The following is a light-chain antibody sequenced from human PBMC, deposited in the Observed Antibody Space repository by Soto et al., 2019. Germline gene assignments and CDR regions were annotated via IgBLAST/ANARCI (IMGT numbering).Light chain of an antibody. Sequence: DIVMTQSPLSLPVTPGEPASISCWAGQSLXXXXXXXXLDWYLQKPGQSPQLLIYLGSNRASGVPDRFSGSGSGTDFTLKISRVEAEDVGVYYCMQALQTPITFGQGTRLEIK. V-gene: IGKV2-28*01. J-gene: IGKJ5*01. CDR2: LGS. CDR3: MQALQTPIT. CDR1: QSLXXXXXXXX.